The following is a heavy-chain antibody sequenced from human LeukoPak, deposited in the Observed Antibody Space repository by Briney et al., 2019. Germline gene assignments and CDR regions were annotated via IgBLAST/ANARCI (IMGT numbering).Heavy chain of an antibody. V-gene: IGHV3-48*03. J-gene: IGHJ5*02. CDR1: GFTFSSYE. Sequence: GWSLRLSCAASGFTFSSYEMNWVRQAPGKGLEWVSYISTSGSTKYYADSVKGRFTISRDNAKNSLYLQMNSLRAEDTAVYYCARDPRGRLRLGELSQINWFDPWGQGTLVTVSS. CDR2: ISTSGSTK. CDR3: ARDPRGRLRLGELSQINWFDP. D-gene: IGHD3-16*02.